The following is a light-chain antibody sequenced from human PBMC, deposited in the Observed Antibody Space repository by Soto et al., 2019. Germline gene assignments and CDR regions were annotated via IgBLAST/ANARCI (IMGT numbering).Light chain of an antibody. CDR3: SSYTTSRTYV. Sequence: QSALTQPPSVSGSPGQSVTISCTGTSSDVGSYDSVSWYQQHPGTAPKLMIYEVSNRPSGVPDRFSGSKSGNTASLTISGLQAEDEADYYCSSYTTSRTYVFGTGTKVTVL. CDR1: SSDVGSYDS. V-gene: IGLV2-18*02. J-gene: IGLJ1*01. CDR2: EVS.